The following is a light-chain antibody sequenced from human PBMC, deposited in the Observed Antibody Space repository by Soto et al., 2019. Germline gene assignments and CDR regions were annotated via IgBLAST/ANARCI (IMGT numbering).Light chain of an antibody. J-gene: IGLJ2*01. CDR3: QAYDSSLTHVI. V-gene: IGLV1-40*01. Sequence: QSVLTQPPSVSGAPGRRVTISCPGATPKIGAGYDVHWYQELAGTAPKLLIYGNNNRPSGVPDRFSGSKSGSSASLAITGLQAEDEADYYCQAYDSSLTHVIFGGGTKLTVL. CDR1: TPKIGAGYD. CDR2: GNN.